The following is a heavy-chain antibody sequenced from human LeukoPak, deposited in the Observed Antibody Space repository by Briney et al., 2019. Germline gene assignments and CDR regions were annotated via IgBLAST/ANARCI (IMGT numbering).Heavy chain of an antibody. V-gene: IGHV4-30-4*01. CDR2: IYYSGST. Sequence: PSQTLSLTCTVSGGSISSGDYYWSWIRQPPGKGVEWVGYIYYSGSTYYNPSLKSRVTISVDTSKNQFSLKLSSVTAADTAVYYCARDRGHTVTTQESNWFDPWGQGTLVTVSS. J-gene: IGHJ5*02. CDR3: ARDRGHTVTTQESNWFDP. D-gene: IGHD4-17*01. CDR1: GGSISSGDYY.